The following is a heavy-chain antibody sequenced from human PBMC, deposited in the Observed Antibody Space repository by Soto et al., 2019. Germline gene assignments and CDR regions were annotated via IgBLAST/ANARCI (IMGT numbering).Heavy chain of an antibody. Sequence: GASVKVSCKVSGYTLTELSMHWVRQAPGKGLEWMGGFDPEDGETIYAQKFQGRVTMTEDTSTDTAYMELSSLRSEDTAVYYCATGGGELPWFDPWGQGTLVTVSS. CDR2: FDPEDGET. D-gene: IGHD3-10*01. J-gene: IGHJ5*02. V-gene: IGHV1-24*01. CDR1: GYTLTELS. CDR3: ATGGGELPWFDP.